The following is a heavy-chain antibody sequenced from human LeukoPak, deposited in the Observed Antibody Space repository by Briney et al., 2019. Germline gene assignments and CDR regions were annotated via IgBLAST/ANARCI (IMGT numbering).Heavy chain of an antibody. CDR1: GFDFSNRG. J-gene: IGHJ3*02. CDR2: VSTSGLST. V-gene: IGHV3-23*01. D-gene: IGHD2/OR15-2a*01. CDR3: AKHISTSPASAYDI. Sequence: GGSLRLSCAAAGFDFSNRGMSWVRQAPGKGLEWVSTVSTSGLSTYYTESVKGLFSISRDNSKKTLFLQVDSLKAEDTAVYFCAKHISTSPASAYDIWGQGTLVTVSS.